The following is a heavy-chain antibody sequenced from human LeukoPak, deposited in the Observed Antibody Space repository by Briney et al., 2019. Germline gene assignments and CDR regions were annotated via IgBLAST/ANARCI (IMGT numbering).Heavy chain of an antibody. CDR2: ISSSGSTI. CDR3: ARDRYIFAGPDAYYYMDV. D-gene: IGHD5-18*01. V-gene: IGHV3-48*03. Sequence: GGSLRLSCAASGFTFSSYEMNWVRQAPGKGLEWVSYISSSGSTIYYADSVKGRFTISRDNAKNSLYLQMNSLRAEDTAVYYCARDRYIFAGPDAYYYMDVWGKGTTVTISS. J-gene: IGHJ6*03. CDR1: GFTFSSYE.